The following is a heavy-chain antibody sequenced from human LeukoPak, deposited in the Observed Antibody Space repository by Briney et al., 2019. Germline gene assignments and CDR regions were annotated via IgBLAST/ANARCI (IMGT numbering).Heavy chain of an antibody. D-gene: IGHD2-21*02. CDR2: ISPDGTSR. CDR3: TRDGGLLPDN. CDR1: GFPFSTYA. V-gene: IGHV3-74*01. Sequence: GGSLRLSCAASGFPFSTYAMHWVRHPPGKGLVWVSRISPDGTSRAYADSVQDRFIISRDYAKNTLSLQMNSLTTEDTAVYYCTRDGGLLPDNWGKGTLVTVSS. J-gene: IGHJ4*02.